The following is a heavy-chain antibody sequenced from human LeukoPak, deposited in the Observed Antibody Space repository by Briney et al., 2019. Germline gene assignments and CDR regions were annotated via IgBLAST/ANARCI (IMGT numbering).Heavy chain of an antibody. V-gene: IGHV1-2*06. CDR3: ARGGSIAVAGTEDQYNWFDP. CDR2: INPNSGGT. Sequence: ASVKVSCKASGYTFTGYYIHWVRQAPGQGLEWMGRINPNSGGTNYAQKFQGRVTMTRDTSITTAYMELSRLISDDTAVYYCARGGSIAVAGTEDQYNWFDPWGQGSLVTVSS. J-gene: IGHJ5*02. CDR1: GYTFTGYY. D-gene: IGHD6-19*01.